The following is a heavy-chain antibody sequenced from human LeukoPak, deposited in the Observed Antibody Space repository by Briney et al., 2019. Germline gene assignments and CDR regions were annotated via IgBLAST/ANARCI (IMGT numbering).Heavy chain of an antibody. CDR3: ARGPVHTSIHYFDY. D-gene: IGHD3-3*01. Sequence: GGSLRLSCAASGFTVSNYFMTWVRQAPGKGLEWLSDLYTGGSTYYADSVKGRFTISRHDSENTLYLQMNSLGADDTAVYYCARGPVHTSIHYFDYWGQGTLVTVSS. V-gene: IGHV3-53*04. CDR1: GFTVSNYF. J-gene: IGHJ4*02. CDR2: LYTGGST.